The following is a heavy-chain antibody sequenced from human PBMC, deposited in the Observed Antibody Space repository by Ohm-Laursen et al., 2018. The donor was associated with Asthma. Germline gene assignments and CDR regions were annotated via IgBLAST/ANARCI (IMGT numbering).Heavy chain of an antibody. V-gene: IGHV3-30*03. CDR2: ISYDGSNK. CDR3: AGSIGVRFDP. J-gene: IGHJ5*02. CDR1: GFTFSSYG. D-gene: IGHD6-6*01. Sequence: SLRLSCSASGFTFSSYGMHWVRQAPGKGLEWVAVISYDGSNKYYADSVKGRFTISRDNSKNTLYLQMNSLRAEDTAVYYCAGSIGVRFDPWGQGTLVTVSS.